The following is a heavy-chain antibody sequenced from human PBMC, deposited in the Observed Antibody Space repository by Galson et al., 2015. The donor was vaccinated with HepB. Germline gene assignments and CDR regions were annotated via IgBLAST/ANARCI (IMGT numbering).Heavy chain of an antibody. CDR2: ISPRSQTYI. D-gene: IGHD1-26*01. J-gene: IGHJ5*02. CDR1: GFIFDDYY. CDR3: ARSGSTVGTSPNWFDL. V-gene: IGHV3-11*03. Sequence: SLRLSCAASGFIFDDYYLSWVRQAPGKGLQWVSYISPRSQTYIDYTDSVKGRFVISRDTSKKELYLQMNNLRQDDSAVYFCARSGSTVGTSPNWFDLWGRGTLVTVAS.